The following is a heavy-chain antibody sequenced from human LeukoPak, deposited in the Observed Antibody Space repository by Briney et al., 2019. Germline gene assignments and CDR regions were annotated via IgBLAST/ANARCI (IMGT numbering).Heavy chain of an antibody. Sequence: PGGSLRLSCAASGFTFSNYALGWVRQAPGKGLEWVSVIYKDGKIYYIDSVKGRFTISRDNAKNSLYLQMNSLRDEDTAVYYCASSGSYRFDYWGQGTLVTVSS. J-gene: IGHJ4*02. CDR2: IYKDGKI. D-gene: IGHD1-26*01. CDR3: ASSGSYRFDY. CDR1: GFTFSNYA. V-gene: IGHV3-23*03.